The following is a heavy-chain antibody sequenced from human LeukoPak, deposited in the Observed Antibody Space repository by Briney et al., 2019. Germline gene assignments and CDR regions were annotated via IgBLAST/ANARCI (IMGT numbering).Heavy chain of an antibody. Sequence: PSETLSLTCTVSGGSISSYYWSWIRQPPGKGLEWIGYIYYSGSTNYNPSLKSRVTISVDTSKNQFSLKLSSVTAADTAVYYCARGGGSITMIVVVPNYYFDYWGQGTLVTVSS. D-gene: IGHD3-22*01. J-gene: IGHJ4*02. CDR3: ARGGGSITMIVVVPNYYFDY. CDR1: GGSISSYY. CDR2: IYYSGST. V-gene: IGHV4-59*12.